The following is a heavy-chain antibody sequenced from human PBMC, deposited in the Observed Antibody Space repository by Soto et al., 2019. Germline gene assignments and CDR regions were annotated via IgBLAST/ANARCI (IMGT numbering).Heavy chain of an antibody. V-gene: IGHV4-30-4*01. J-gene: IGHJ4*02. CDR3: ARVVQFYDSSGYSFYYFDY. Sequence: PSETLSLTCTVSGDAIDSADYCFICLRQPPWKGLELIGYIYYSRSDYYNPSLGRRATITIDTSRNQFSLNLMSVTAADTAVYYCARVVQFYDSSGYSFYYFDYWGQGALVTVSS. CDR1: GDAIDSADYC. D-gene: IGHD3-22*01. CDR2: IYYSRSD.